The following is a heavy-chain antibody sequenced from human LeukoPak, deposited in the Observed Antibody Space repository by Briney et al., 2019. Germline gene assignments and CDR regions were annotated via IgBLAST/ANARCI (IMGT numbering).Heavy chain of an antibody. Sequence: ASVKVSCKASGYSFTGYYIHWVRQAPGQGLEWMGWINPNSGGTNYAQKFQGRVTMTRDTSISTAYMGLRSLRSDDTAVYYCARDNGSGFDYWGQGTLVTVSS. D-gene: IGHD6-19*01. CDR1: GYSFTGYY. CDR3: ARDNGSGFDY. V-gene: IGHV1-2*02. J-gene: IGHJ4*02. CDR2: INPNSGGT.